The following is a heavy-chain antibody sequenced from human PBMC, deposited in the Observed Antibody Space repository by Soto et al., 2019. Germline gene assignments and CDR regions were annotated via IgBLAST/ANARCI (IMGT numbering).Heavy chain of an antibody. CDR1: GCTFRTYP. CDR3: TRGSVSGRSIDY. J-gene: IGHJ4*02. V-gene: IGHV3-30-3*01. CDR2: ITSDGNNK. Sequence: QVQLVESGGGVVQPGRSLRLSCAAAGCTFRTYPIHWVGQAPGKGLAWVAVITSDGNNKYYADSVKGRFTISRDNSKNTVYLQMNRLRTDDPAVFYCTRGSVSGRSIDYWGQGTLVTGSS. D-gene: IGHD6-19*01.